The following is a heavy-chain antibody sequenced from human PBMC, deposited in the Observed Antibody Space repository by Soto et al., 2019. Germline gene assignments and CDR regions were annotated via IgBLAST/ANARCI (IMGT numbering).Heavy chain of an antibody. J-gene: IGHJ4*02. V-gene: IGHV1-69*06. CDR1: GGTFSSYA. CDR3: AALITIFGVVIKEGY. CDR2: IIPIFGTA. Sequence: AASVKVSCKASGGTFSSYAISWVRQAPGQGLEWMGGIIPIFGTANYAQKFQGRVTITADKSTSTAYMELSSLRSEDTAVYYCAALITIFGVVIKEGYWGQGTLVTV. D-gene: IGHD3-3*01.